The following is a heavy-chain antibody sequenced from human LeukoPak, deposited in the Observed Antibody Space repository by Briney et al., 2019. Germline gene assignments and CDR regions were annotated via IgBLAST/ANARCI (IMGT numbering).Heavy chain of an antibody. V-gene: IGHV3-48*04. CDR3: AELGITMIGGV. CDR2: ISSSGSTI. Sequence: GGSLRLSCAAYGFTFSNHGMDWVRQAPGKGLEWVSYISSSGSTIYYADSVKGRFIISRDNAKNSLYLQMNSLRAEDTAVYYCAELGITMIGGVWGKGTTVTISS. D-gene: IGHD3-10*02. J-gene: IGHJ6*04. CDR1: GFTFSNHG.